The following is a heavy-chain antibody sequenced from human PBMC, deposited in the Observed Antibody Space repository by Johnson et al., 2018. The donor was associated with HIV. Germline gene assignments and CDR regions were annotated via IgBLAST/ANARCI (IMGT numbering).Heavy chain of an antibody. D-gene: IGHD6-19*01. J-gene: IGHJ3*02. Sequence: VQVVESGGGLVQPGGSLRLSCAASGFTFSTYWMSWVRQAPGKGLEWVANIKQDGSEKYYVDSVKGRFTISRDNAKNSLYVQMSSLRAEDTAVYFCAGENLPGIAVYGGAFDIWGQGTMVTVSS. V-gene: IGHV3-7*01. CDR1: GFTFSTYW. CDR2: IKQDGSEK. CDR3: AGENLPGIAVYGGAFDI.